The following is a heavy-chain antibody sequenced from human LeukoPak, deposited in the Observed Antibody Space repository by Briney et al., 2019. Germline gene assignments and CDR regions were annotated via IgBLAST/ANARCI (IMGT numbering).Heavy chain of an antibody. CDR1: GFTFSIYW. V-gene: IGHV3-74*01. CDR2: INSDGSST. CDR3: ASLDY. J-gene: IGHJ4*02. Sequence: PGGSLRLPCAASGFTFSIYWVHWVRQAPGKGLVWVSSINSDGSSTSYADSVKGRFTISRDNAKNTLYLQMNTLRAEDTAVYYCASLDYWGQGTPVTVSS.